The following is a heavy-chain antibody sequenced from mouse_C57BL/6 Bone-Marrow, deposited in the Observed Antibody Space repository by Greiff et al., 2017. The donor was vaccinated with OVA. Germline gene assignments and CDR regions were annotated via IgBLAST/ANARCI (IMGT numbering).Heavy chain of an antibody. D-gene: IGHD2-5*01. CDR1: GFTFSSYA. CDR3: AACVSNRYAMDF. J-gene: IGHJ4*01. CDR2: ISDGGSYT. V-gene: IGHV5-4*03. Sequence: EVMLVESGGGLVKPGGSLKLSCAASGFTFSSYAMSWVRQTPEKRLEWVATISDGGSYTYYPDNVKGRFTISRDNAKNTLYLQLIHLKSEDTAMYYCAACVSNRYAMDFEYRGNAVTVSA.